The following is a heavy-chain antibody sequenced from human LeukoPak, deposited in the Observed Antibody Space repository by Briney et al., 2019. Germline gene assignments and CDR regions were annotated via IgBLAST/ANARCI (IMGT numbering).Heavy chain of an antibody. CDR3: ARENSDTAMVTGTYYFDY. CDR1: GGSNSSGDYY. Sequence: SQTLSLTCTVSGGSNSSGDYYWSWIRQPPGKGLEWIGYIYYSGSTYYNPSLKSRVTISVDTSKNQFSLKLSSVTAADTAVYYCARENSDTAMVTGTYYFDYWGQGTLVTFSS. V-gene: IGHV4-30-4*01. CDR2: IYYSGST. J-gene: IGHJ4*02. D-gene: IGHD5-18*01.